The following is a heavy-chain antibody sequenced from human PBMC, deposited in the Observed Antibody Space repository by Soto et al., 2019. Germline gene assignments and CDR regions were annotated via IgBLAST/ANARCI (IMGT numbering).Heavy chain of an antibody. V-gene: IGHV4-34*01. CDR1: GGSFTGYY. J-gene: IGHJ6*01. Sequence: QVQLQQWGAGLLKPSETLSLTCAVHGGSFTGYYWSWIRQPPGKGLEWIGEVNHSGSTKYNPSLESRVTISVDTSKNEFALRLTALTLADTAGCYCARGEIVVVPATPHSYYSYCMDVWGVGTTVDVSS. CDR3: ARGEIVVVPATPHSYYSYCMDV. CDR2: VNHSGST. D-gene: IGHD2-2*01.